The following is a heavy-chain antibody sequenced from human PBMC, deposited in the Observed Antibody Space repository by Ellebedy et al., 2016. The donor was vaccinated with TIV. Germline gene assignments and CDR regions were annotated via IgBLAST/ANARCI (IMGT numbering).Heavy chain of an antibody. CDR2: LSWDGTQP. J-gene: IGHJ3*01. D-gene: IGHD3/OR15-3a*01. CDR1: GFTFYQYT. CDR3: AKDVRTLRLNDAFDL. Sequence: GESLKISCAASGFTFYQYTMHWVRPTPGKGLGWVSLLSWDGTQPFYADSVRGRFTVSRDKRKNSLYPPMDNLRNEDNAFFYCAKDVRTLRLNDAFDLWGQGTLVTVSS. V-gene: IGHV3-43*01.